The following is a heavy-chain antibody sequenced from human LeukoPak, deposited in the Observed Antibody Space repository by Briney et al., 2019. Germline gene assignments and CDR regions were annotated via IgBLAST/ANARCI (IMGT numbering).Heavy chain of an antibody. CDR1: GYTFTDYY. Sequence: GASVEVSFKASGYTFTDYYMDWVRQAPGQGPEWMVWINPDSGGTNYQQKFQGRVTMTRDKSISTAYMDLSSLRSDDTAVYYCASGAIGGGAFDIWGQGTMVTVSS. D-gene: IGHD3-16*01. V-gene: IGHV1-2*02. CDR3: ASGAIGGGAFDI. J-gene: IGHJ3*02. CDR2: INPDSGGT.